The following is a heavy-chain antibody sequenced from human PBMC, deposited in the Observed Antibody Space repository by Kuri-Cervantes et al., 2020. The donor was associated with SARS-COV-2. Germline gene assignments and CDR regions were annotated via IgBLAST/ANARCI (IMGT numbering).Heavy chain of an antibody. CDR2: ISAYNGNT. D-gene: IGHD2-2*01. CDR3: ARLVPAAILSFYYYGMDV. CDR1: GFTFIKYG. Sequence: ASVKVSCKASGFTFIKYGITWVRQAPGQGLEWMGWISAYNGNTTYAQKLQGRVTMTTDTSTSTAYMELRSLRSDDTAVYYCARLVPAAILSFYYYGMDVWGQGTTVTVSS. V-gene: IGHV1-18*04. J-gene: IGHJ6*02.